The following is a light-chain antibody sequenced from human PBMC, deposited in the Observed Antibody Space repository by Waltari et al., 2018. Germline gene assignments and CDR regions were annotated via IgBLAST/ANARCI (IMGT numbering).Light chain of an antibody. J-gene: IGKJ1*01. CDR2: GAS. CDR3: QQYNDWPRT. Sequence: EIVMTQSPATLSVSPGERATLSCRASQSVSSNLAWYQQKPGQSPRLLIYGASTRATGIAARVSCSGSGTEFTLTISSLQSEDFAVYYCQQYNDWPRTFGQGTKVEI. CDR1: QSVSSN. V-gene: IGKV3-15*01.